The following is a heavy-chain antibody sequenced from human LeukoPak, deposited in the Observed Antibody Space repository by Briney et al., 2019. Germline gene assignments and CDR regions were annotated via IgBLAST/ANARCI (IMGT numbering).Heavy chain of an antibody. Sequence: ASVKVSCKASGGTFSSYAISWVRQAPGQGLEWMGGIIPIFGTANYAQKFQGRVTITMDESTSTAYMELSSLRSEDTAVYYCASRLYDYSNYDYFDYWGQGTLVTVSS. V-gene: IGHV1-69*05. D-gene: IGHD4-11*01. CDR3: ASRLYDYSNYDYFDY. CDR2: IIPIFGTA. J-gene: IGHJ4*02. CDR1: GGTFSSYA.